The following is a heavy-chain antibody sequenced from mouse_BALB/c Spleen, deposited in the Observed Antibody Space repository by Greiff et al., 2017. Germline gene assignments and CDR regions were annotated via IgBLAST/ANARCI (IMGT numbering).Heavy chain of an antibody. Sequence: EVQVVESGGGLVQPKGSLKLSCAASGFTFNTYAMHWVCQAPGKGLEWVARIRSKSNNYATYYADSVKDRFTISRDDSQSMLYLQMNNLKTEDTAMYYCVREYGSSYAMDYWGQGTSVTVSS. CDR1: GFTFNTYA. CDR3: VREYGSSYAMDY. D-gene: IGHD1-1*01. CDR2: IRSKSNNYAT. V-gene: IGHV10-3*03. J-gene: IGHJ4*01.